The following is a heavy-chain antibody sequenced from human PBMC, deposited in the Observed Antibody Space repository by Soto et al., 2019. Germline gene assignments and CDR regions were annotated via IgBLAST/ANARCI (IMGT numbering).Heavy chain of an antibody. CDR3: ARGLAVAGYNWFDP. Sequence: ASVKVSCKASGYTFTSYAMHWVRQAPGQRLEWMGWINAGNGNTKYSQKFQGRVTITRDTSASTAYMELSSLRSEDTAVYYCARGLAVAGYNWFDPWGQGTLVTV. V-gene: IGHV1-3*01. CDR1: GYTFTSYA. J-gene: IGHJ5*02. CDR2: INAGNGNT. D-gene: IGHD6-19*01.